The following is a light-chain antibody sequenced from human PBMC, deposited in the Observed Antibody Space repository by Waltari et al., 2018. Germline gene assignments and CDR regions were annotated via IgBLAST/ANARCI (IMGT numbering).Light chain of an antibody. CDR3: AAWDDSLSGHFV. J-gene: IGLJ1*01. V-gene: IGLV1-47*01. Sequence: SVLTQPPSAYGTPGQSVTISCSGSLSNNGANFVYWYQQVPGTAPKILIYRNDQRPSGVPDRFSASKSGTSASLAISGLRSEDEADYFCAAWDDSLSGHFVFGTGTKVIV. CDR2: RND. CDR1: LSNNGANF.